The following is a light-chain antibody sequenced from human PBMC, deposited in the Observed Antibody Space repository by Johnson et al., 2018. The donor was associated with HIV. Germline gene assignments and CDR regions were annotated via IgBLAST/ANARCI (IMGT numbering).Light chain of an antibody. CDR3: GTWDNSLSAYV. J-gene: IGLJ1*01. V-gene: IGLV1-44*01. CDR1: SSNIGSNT. CDR2: SNN. Sequence: QSALTQPPSASGTPGQRVTISCSGSSSNIGSNTVNWYQQLPGTAPKLLIYSNNQRPSGIPDRFSGSKSGTSATLGITGLQTGDEADYYCGTWDNSLSAYVFGTGTKVTVL.